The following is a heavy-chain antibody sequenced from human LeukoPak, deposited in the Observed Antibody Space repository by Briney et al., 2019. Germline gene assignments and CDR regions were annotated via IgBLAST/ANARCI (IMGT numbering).Heavy chain of an antibody. J-gene: IGHJ5*02. Sequence: GESLKISCKASGYSFTSYWIGSVRQMPGKGLEWMGIIYPGDADTRYSPSFQGQVTISAAKSIGTAYLQWSSLKASDTAMYFCARHGSPGGSSLGWFDPWGQGTLVTVSS. CDR2: IYPGDADT. D-gene: IGHD1-26*01. V-gene: IGHV5-51*01. CDR1: GYSFTSYW. CDR3: ARHGSPGGSSLGWFDP.